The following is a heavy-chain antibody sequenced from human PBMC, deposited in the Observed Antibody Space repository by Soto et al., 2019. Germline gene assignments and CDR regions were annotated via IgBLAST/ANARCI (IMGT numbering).Heavy chain of an antibody. V-gene: IGHV3-15*07. CDR1: GFTFSNAW. D-gene: IGHD3-22*01. CDR2: IKSKTDGGTK. Sequence: EVQLVESGGGLVKPGGSLRLSCAASGFTFSNAWMNWVRQAPGKGLEWVGRIKSKTDGGTKDYAAPVKGKFTISRDDSQPSLYLQMISLKTDDTAVYYCTTAYYSDSNGYYFFDYCGQGTLVTVSS. J-gene: IGHJ4*02. CDR3: TTAYYSDSNGYYFFDY.